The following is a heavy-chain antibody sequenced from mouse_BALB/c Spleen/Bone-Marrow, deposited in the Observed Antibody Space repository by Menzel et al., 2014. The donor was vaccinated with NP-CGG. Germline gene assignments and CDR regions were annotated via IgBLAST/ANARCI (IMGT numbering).Heavy chain of an antibody. V-gene: IGHV3-8*02. D-gene: IGHD1-1*01. J-gene: IGHJ4*01. CDR3: ASLLRIYYAMDY. CDR2: ISYSGST. Sequence: EAQLQQSGPSLVKPSQPLSLTCSVTGDSITSCYWNWIRKFPGNKLEYMGYISYSGSTSYNPSLKSRISITRDSSKNHYYLQVKSVTTEDAATYYCASLLRIYYAMDYWGQGTSVTVSS. CDR1: GDSITSCY.